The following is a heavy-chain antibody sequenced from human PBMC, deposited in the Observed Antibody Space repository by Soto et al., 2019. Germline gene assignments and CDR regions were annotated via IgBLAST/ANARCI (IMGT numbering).Heavy chain of an antibody. V-gene: IGHV4-39*01. CDR2: IYYSGST. CDR1: GGSISSSSYY. J-gene: IGHJ6*02. D-gene: IGHD2-2*01. Sequence: SETLSLTCTVSGGSISSSSYYWGWIRQPPGKGLEWIGSIYYSGSTYYNPSLKSRVTISVDTSKNQFSLKLSSVTAADTAVYYCARHENCSSTICYEFYYYYGMDVWGQGTTVPVS. CDR3: ARHENCSSTICYEFYYYYGMDV.